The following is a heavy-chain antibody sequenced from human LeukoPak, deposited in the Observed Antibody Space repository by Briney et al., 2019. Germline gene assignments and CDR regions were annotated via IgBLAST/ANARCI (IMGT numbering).Heavy chain of an antibody. CDR3: ASVLAVAGSQVDY. CDR2: ISSSSSYI. V-gene: IGHV3-21*01. CDR1: GFTFSSYS. D-gene: IGHD6-19*01. J-gene: IGHJ4*02. Sequence: PGGSLRLSCAASGFTFSSYSMNWVRQAPGKGLEWVSAISSSSSYIYYADSVKGRFTTSRDNARNSLYLQMNSLRAEDTAVYYCASVLAVAGSQVDYWGQGTMVTVSS.